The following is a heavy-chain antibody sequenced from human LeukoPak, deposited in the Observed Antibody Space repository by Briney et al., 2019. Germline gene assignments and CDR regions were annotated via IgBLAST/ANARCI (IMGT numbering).Heavy chain of an antibody. CDR1: GGSHSSSRYY. CDR2: NYYSGST. V-gene: IGHV4-39*01. J-gene: IGHJ4*02. Sequence: PSETLSLTCTVSGGSHSSSRYYWRWLRQPPGKGLEWFGCNYYSGSTYYNPSRKSQVPIPVDKSQNQFSLKLSSVPAADTAVYYCARHIAAQYYYGSGSDVWYFDYWGQGTLVTVSS. D-gene: IGHD3-10*01. CDR3: ARHIAAQYYYGSGSDVWYFDY.